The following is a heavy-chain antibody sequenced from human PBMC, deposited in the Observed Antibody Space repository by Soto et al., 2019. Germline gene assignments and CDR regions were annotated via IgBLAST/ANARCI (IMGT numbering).Heavy chain of an antibody. CDR1: GFTLSSYA. Sequence: GGSLRLSCSAAGFTLSSYAMSWVRQAPGKGLEWVSAISGSGGSTYYADSVKGRFTISRDNSKNTLHLQMNSLRAEDTAVYYCARYSSSAGEVYYFDYWGQGTLVTVSS. J-gene: IGHJ4*02. CDR3: ARYSSSAGEVYYFDY. D-gene: IGHD6-6*01. V-gene: IGHV3-23*01. CDR2: ISGSGGST.